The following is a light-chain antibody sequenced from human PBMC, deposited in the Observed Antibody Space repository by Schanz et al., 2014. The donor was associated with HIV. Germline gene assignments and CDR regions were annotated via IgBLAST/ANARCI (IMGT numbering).Light chain of an antibody. J-gene: IGKJ4*01. Sequence: EIVLTQSPGTVALSPGDRITLTCRASQSVSTTSLAWYLHKPGQSPRLLIYGASFRAAGIPDRFSGSGSGTDFTLTISRLEPEDFAVYYCQHYGDSRGTFGGGTKVDFK. CDR2: GAS. CDR3: QHYGDSRGT. V-gene: IGKV3-20*01. CDR1: QSVSTTS.